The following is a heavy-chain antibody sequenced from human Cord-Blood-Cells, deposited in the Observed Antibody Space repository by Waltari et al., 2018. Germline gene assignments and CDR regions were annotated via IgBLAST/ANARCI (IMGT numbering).Heavy chain of an antibody. CDR1: GGTFSSYA. J-gene: IGHJ4*02. D-gene: IGHD2-2*01. CDR2: IIPILGIA. V-gene: IGHV1-69*09. CDR3: ARVVPAALFDY. Sequence: QVQLVQSVAEVKQPGSSVKVSCKASGGTFSSYAICWVLQAPGQGLAWMGRIIPILGIANYAQKFQGRVTITADKSTSTAYMELSSLRSEDTAVYYCARVVPAALFDYWGQGTLVTVSS.